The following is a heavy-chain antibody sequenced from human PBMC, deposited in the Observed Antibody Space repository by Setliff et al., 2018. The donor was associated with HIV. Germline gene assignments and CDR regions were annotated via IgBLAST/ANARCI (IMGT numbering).Heavy chain of an antibody. CDR1: GYTFTGYY. Sequence: GASVKVSCKASGYTFTGYYMHWVRQAPGQGLEWMGWINPNSGGTTYAQKFQGRVTMTRDTSISTAYMEVSRLRSDDTAVYYCARAAAGNTGPFDLWGQGSPVTVSS. V-gene: IGHV1-2*02. CDR3: ARAAAGNTGPFDL. CDR2: INPNSGGT. J-gene: IGHJ4*02. D-gene: IGHD4-17*01.